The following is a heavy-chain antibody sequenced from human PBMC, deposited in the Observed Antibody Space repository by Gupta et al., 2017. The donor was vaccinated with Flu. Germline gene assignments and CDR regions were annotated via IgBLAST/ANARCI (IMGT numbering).Heavy chain of an antibody. J-gene: IGHJ4*02. CDR1: GFTFSNYW. Sequence: EVQLVESGGGSVQPGGSLRLSCVVSGFTFSNYWMYWVRQAPGKGLVWVSRINTDGSTTQYADSVKGRFTISRDNAKSTVYLQMNSLRVEDTAVYDGARFHSAGYWGQGTLVPVSS. CDR3: ARFHSAGY. D-gene: IGHD6-13*01. V-gene: IGHV3-74*01. CDR2: INTDGSTT.